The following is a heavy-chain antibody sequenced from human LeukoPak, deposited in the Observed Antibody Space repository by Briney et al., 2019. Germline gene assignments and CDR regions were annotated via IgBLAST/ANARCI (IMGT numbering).Heavy chain of an antibody. Sequence: ASVKVSCKASGYIFTNHYMHWVRQAPGQGLEWMGLINPSGSSTLYAEKFQGRVTMTTDTSTNTAYMDLRSLRSDDTAVYYCARPSTYKWGIDYWGQGTLVTVSS. CDR2: INPSGSST. CDR3: ARPSTYKWGIDY. V-gene: IGHV1-46*01. CDR1: GYIFTNHY. J-gene: IGHJ4*02. D-gene: IGHD3-16*01.